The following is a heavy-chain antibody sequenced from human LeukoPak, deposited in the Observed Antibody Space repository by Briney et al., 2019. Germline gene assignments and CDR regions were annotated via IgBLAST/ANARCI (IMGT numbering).Heavy chain of an antibody. CDR3: ARSLPYGTTWYGRSDF. CDR1: GFPFNAYW. J-gene: IGHJ4*02. Sequence: GGSLKLSCAASGFPFNAYWMTWVRQAPGKGLEWVANIRQDGDTKYYVDSVKGRFTISRDNAMNSLYLQMNSLRAEDTAIYYCARSLPYGTTWYGRSDFWGQGTLVTVSS. D-gene: IGHD6-13*01. V-gene: IGHV3-7*03. CDR2: IRQDGDTK.